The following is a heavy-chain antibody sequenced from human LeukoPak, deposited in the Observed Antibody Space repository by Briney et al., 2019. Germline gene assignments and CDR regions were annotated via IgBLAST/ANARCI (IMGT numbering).Heavy chain of an antibody. CDR2: ISAYNGNT. D-gene: IGHD5-18*01. J-gene: IGHJ4*02. V-gene: IGHV1-18*01. CDR1: GYTFTSYG. CDR3: ARGGIQLWLSAAGLDY. Sequence: ASVKVSFKASGYTFTSYGISWVRQAPGQGLEWMGWISAYNGNTNYAQKLQGRVTMTTDTSTSTAYMELRSLRSDDTAVYYCARGGIQLWLSAAGLDYWGQGTLVTVSS.